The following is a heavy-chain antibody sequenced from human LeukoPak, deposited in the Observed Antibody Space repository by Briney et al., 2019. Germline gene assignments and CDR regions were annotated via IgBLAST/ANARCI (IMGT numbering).Heavy chain of an antibody. V-gene: IGHV3-23*01. CDR1: GFTFNNYA. J-gene: IGHJ4*02. CDR2: ISGSGGST. CDR3: ASDCTYYYDSSGYCPFDY. D-gene: IGHD3-22*01. Sequence: GGSLRLSCAASGFTFNNYAMSWVRQAPGKGLEWVSAISGSGGSTYYADSVKGRFTISRDNSKNTLYLQMNSLRAEDTAVYYCASDCTYYYDSSGYCPFDYWGQGTLVTVSS.